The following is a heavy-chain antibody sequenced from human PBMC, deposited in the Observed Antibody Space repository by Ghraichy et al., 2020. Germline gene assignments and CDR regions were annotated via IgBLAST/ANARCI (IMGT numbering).Heavy chain of an antibody. Sequence: GGALRLSCAASGFTFSQYGMHWVRQAPGKGLEWVAVVWYDGTIQYYGDSVKGRFAISRDNSKNTLYLQMDSLRAEDTAVYYCARETLTGYYRGYFDYWGQGTLVTVSS. V-gene: IGHV3-33*01. D-gene: IGHD3-9*01. CDR1: GFTFSQYG. CDR3: ARETLTGYYRGYFDY. CDR2: VWYDGTIQ. J-gene: IGHJ4*01.